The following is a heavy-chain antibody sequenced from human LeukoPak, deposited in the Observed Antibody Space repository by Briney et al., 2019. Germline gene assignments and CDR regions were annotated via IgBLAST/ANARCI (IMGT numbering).Heavy chain of an antibody. Sequence: ASVKVSCKASGYTFTGYYMHWVRQAPGQGLEWMGWINPNSGGTNYAQKFQGRVTMTRDTSISTAYMELSRLRSDDTAVYYCARVPAFETGRPRFDYWGQGTLVTVPS. J-gene: IGHJ4*02. CDR2: INPNSGGT. CDR1: GYTFTGYY. D-gene: IGHD3-9*01. V-gene: IGHV1-2*02. CDR3: ARVPAFETGRPRFDY.